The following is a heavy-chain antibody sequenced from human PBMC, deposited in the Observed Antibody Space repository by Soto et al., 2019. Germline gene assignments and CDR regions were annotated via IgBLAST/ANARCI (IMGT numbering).Heavy chain of an antibody. Sequence: GSLRLSCAASGFTFSDYYMSWIRQAPGKRLEWVSYISSSSSYTNYADSVKGRFTISRDNAKNSLYLQMNSLRAEDTAVYYCARSTTVVTHAFDIWGQGTMVTVSS. CDR2: ISSSSSYT. D-gene: IGHD4-17*01. CDR3: ARSTTVVTHAFDI. V-gene: IGHV3-11*06. CDR1: GFTFSDYY. J-gene: IGHJ3*02.